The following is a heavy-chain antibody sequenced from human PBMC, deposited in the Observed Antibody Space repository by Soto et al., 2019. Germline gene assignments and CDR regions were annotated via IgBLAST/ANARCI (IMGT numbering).Heavy chain of an antibody. Sequence: EVQLLDSGGGLVQPGGSLRLSCAASGFTFDNYAMTWVRQVPGKGLAWVSAISAGGSSAYYADSARGRFIISRDYSKNTLFLQMNTLRAVDTGVYYCARVSSSGWDFDYWGQGTLVTVSS. CDR1: GFTFDNYA. CDR3: ARVSSSGWDFDY. D-gene: IGHD6-19*01. J-gene: IGHJ4*02. V-gene: IGHV3-23*01. CDR2: ISAGGSSA.